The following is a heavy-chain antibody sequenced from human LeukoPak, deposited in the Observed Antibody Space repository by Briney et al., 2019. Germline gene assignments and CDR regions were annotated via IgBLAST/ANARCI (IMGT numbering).Heavy chain of an antibody. Sequence: ASVKGSCKASGYTFTGYYMHWVRQAPGQGLEWMGWINPNSGGTNYAQKFQGRVTITRDTSISTAYMELSRLRSDDTAVYYCARARYQLLFGDYWGQGTLVTVSS. V-gene: IGHV1-2*02. D-gene: IGHD2-2*01. CDR2: INPNSGGT. CDR1: GYTFTGYY. J-gene: IGHJ4*02. CDR3: ARARYQLLFGDY.